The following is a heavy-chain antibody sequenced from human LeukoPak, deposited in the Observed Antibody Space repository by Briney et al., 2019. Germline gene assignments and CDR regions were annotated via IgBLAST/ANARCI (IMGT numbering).Heavy chain of an antibody. Sequence: ASVKVSCKASGYTFTSYDINWVRQATGQGLEWMGWMNPNSGNTGYAQKFQGRVTMTRNTSISTAYMELSSLRSEDTAVYYCARSRTGYISGLIKWLWFDPWGQGTLVTVSS. D-gene: IGHD6-19*01. CDR2: MNPNSGNT. V-gene: IGHV1-8*01. CDR3: ARSRTGYISGLIKWLWFDP. J-gene: IGHJ5*02. CDR1: GYTFTSYD.